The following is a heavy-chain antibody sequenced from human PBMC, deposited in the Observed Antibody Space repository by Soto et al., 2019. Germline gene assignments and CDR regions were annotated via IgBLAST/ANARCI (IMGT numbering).Heavy chain of an antibody. D-gene: IGHD3-16*01. CDR1: GGSFSGYY. CDR2: INHSGST. V-gene: IGHV4-34*01. J-gene: IGHJ6*02. CDR3: ARDTSGRGRVGGMDV. Sequence: QVQLQQWGAGLLKPSETLSLTCAVYGGSFSGYYWSWIRQPPGKGLEWIGEINHSGSTNYNPSLKSRLTISGDSSKNQFSLKPSSVTDADTAVYYCARDTSGRGRVGGMDVWGQGTTVTVSS.